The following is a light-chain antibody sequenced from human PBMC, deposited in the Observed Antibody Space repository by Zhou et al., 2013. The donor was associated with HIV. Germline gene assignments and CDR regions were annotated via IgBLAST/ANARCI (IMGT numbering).Light chain of an antibody. J-gene: IGKJ1*01. CDR3: QQYYEYPPT. CDR2: GAS. Sequence: IQMTQSPSSLSASVGERVTITCRASQGVSTYLAWYQQKAGTAPKVLISGASTLESGVPSRFIGSGSGTEFTLTISCLQSKDFATYYCQQYYEYPPTFGQGTKVEI. CDR1: QGVSTY. V-gene: IGKV1-8*01.